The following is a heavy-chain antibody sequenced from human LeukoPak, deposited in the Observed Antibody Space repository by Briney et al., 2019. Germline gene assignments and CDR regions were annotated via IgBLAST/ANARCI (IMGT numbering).Heavy chain of an antibody. CDR1: GFTFSSYA. V-gene: IGHV3-23*01. D-gene: IGHD6-13*01. Sequence: GGSLRLSCAASGFTFSSYAMSWVRQAPGKGLEWVSAISGSGGSTHYADSVKGRFTISRDNSKNTLYLHMNGLRAEDTAVYYCATPKDSSNWYVFDYWGQGTLVTVSS. CDR3: ATPKDSSNWYVFDY. J-gene: IGHJ4*02. CDR2: ISGSGGST.